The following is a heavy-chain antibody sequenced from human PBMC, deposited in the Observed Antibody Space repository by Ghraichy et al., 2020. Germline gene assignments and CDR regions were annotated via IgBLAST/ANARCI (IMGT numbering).Heavy chain of an antibody. V-gene: IGHV3-64D*06. CDR1: GFTFSDYI. CDR2: VNTNGFNT. Sequence: GESLNISCSASGFTFSDYIFHWVRQAPGKGLEYVSGVNTNGFNTHYADSVKGRFTISRDNSENKLYLQMSSLRPEDTALYYCVRQPFWSAIGYVWGKGTTVTVSS. D-gene: IGHD3-3*01. CDR3: VRQPFWSAIGYV. J-gene: IGHJ6*04.